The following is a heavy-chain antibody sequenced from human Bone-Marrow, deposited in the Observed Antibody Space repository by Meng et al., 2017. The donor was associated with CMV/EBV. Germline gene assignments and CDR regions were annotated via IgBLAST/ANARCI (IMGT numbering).Heavy chain of an antibody. D-gene: IGHD3-16*02. Sequence: GESLKISCAASGFTFTGYAMSWVRQAPGKGLEWVSSISDSGGSTYYADSVKGRFTISRDNSKNTLYLQMNSLRAEDTAVYYCAKDLIRVTYDGRLGELSFDYWGQGTLVTVSS. CDR2: ISDSGGST. CDR1: GFTFTGYA. V-gene: IGHV3-23*01. CDR3: AKDLIRVTYDGRLGELSFDY. J-gene: IGHJ4*02.